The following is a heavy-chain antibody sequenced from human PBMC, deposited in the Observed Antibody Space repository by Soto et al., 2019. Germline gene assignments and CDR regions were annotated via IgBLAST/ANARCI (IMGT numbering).Heavy chain of an antibody. V-gene: IGHV3-33*01. CDR1: GCTLSSDG. CDR2: IWYDGSNK. D-gene: IGHD6-6*01. CDR3: ARDQTPIAAPPGGDFDY. Sequence: LAWAPSGCTLSSDGMHWGRQAPGKGLEWEAVIWYDGSNKYYADSGKGRFNISRGNSKNTRYLQMNSLRAEDTAVYYCARDQTPIAAPPGGDFDYWGQGTLVPVSS. J-gene: IGHJ4*02.